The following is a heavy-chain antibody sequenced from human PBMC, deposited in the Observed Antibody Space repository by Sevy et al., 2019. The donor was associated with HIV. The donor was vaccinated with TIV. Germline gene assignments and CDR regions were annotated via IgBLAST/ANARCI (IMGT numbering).Heavy chain of an antibody. CDR1: GFTFSDYW. CDR3: ARLPSPKLRRYFGMDV. V-gene: IGHV3-11*01. J-gene: IGHJ6*02. CDR2: INYSGDVI. Sequence: GGSLRLSCAASGFTFSDYWMTWVRQAPGKGLESISCINYSGDVIHYTDSVKGRFTISRDNAKKSLSLEMNSLRADDTAIYYCARLPSPKLRRYFGMDVWGRGTTVTVSS.